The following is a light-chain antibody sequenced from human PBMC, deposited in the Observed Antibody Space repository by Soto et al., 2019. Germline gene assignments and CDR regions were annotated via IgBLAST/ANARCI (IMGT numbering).Light chain of an antibody. CDR1: QSVSGN. CDR2: GAS. Sequence: EIVMTQSPATLSVSPGERATLSCRASQSVSGNLAWYQQNPCQAPRLLIYGASTRATGIPARFSGSGSGTECTLAISSRQSEDFAVYYCQQYNNWPRTFGQGTKVEIK. CDR3: QQYNNWPRT. J-gene: IGKJ1*01. V-gene: IGKV3-15*01.